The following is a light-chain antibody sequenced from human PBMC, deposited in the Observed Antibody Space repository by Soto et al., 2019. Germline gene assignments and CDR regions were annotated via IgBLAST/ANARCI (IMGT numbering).Light chain of an antibody. V-gene: IGKV2-30*01. CDR3: MQCTHRPPT. CDR1: QSLVYSDGIAY. Sequence: DVVMTQSPLSLPVTLGQPASISCRSSQSLVYSDGIAYLNWFHQRPGQSPRRLIYRASNRDSGVPDRFSGSGSGTDFTLKISRVEAEDVGVYYCMQCTHRPPTFGPGTKVEIK. CDR2: RAS. J-gene: IGKJ1*01.